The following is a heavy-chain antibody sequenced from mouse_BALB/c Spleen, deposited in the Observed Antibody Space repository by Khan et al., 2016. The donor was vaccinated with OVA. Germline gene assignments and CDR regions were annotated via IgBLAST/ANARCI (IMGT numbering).Heavy chain of an antibody. J-gene: IGHJ2*01. V-gene: IGHV1-7*01. CDR2: INPTSGYT. CDR1: GYTFTTYW. CDR3: RRGGIDY. Sequence: VKLLESGAELAKPGASVKMSCKASGYTFTTYWMHWVKQMPGQGLEWIGYINPTSGYTDYNEKFKDKATLSADKSSSTAYMQLSSLTSEDSAVYYCRRGGIDYWGQGTTVTVSS.